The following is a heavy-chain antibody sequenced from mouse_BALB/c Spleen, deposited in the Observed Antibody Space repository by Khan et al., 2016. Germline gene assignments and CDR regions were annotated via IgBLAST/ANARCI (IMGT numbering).Heavy chain of an antibody. CDR3: ASTDRRGYFDD. CDR1: GYTFSSYW. D-gene: IGHD3-3*01. J-gene: IGHJ2*01. V-gene: IGHV1-9*01. CDR2: ILPGSGST. Sequence: QVQLKESGAELMKPGASVKISCTATGYTFSSYWIEWVKQSPGHGLEWIGEILPGSGSTNYNDKFRGKAPFTADNSTHTAYMQISNLTSEDTTVPYRASTDRRGYFDDWGQGTTLTVAS.